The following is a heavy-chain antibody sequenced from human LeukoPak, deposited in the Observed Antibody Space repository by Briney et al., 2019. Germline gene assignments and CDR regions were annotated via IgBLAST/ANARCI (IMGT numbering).Heavy chain of an antibody. D-gene: IGHD3-10*01. Sequence: PSQTLSLTCTVSGGSISSGSYYWSWIRQPAGKGLEWIGRIYTSGSTNYNPSLKSRVTISVDTSKNQFSLKLSSVTAADTAVYYCAGGDYYGSGSYSWFDPWGQGTLVTVSS. J-gene: IGHJ5*02. V-gene: IGHV4-61*02. CDR1: GGSISSGSYY. CDR3: AGGDYYGSGSYSWFDP. CDR2: IYTSGST.